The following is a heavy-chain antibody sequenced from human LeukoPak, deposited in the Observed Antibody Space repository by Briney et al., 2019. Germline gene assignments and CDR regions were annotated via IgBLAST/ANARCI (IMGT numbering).Heavy chain of an antibody. Sequence: GGSLRLSCAASGFTVSSNYMSWVRQAPGKGLEWVSVIYSGGSTYYADSGKGRLTISRDNSKNTLYLQMNSLRAEDTAVYYCARTPVPYDAFDIWGQGTMVTVSS. V-gene: IGHV3-53*01. CDR1: GFTVSSNY. CDR3: ARTPVPYDAFDI. J-gene: IGHJ3*02. CDR2: IYSGGST. D-gene: IGHD6-6*01.